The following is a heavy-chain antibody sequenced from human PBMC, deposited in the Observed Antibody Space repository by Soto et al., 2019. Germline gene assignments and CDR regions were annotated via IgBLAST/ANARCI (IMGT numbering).Heavy chain of an antibody. CDR1: GASMSSGDHY. J-gene: IGHJ4*02. Sequence: PSETLSLTCTVSGASMSSGDHYWSWIRQPPGKGLEYIGYIYYSGTTYYNPSLQSRVTISVDTSKNQFSLELSSATAADTAVYYCASYYDSSGPTFDYWGQGTLVTVSS. CDR3: ASYYDSSGPTFDY. CDR2: IYYSGTT. D-gene: IGHD3-22*01. V-gene: IGHV4-30-4*01.